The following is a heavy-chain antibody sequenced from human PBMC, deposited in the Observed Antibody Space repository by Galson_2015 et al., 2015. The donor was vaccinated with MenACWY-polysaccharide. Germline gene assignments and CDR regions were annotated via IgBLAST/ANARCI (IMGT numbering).Heavy chain of an antibody. J-gene: IGHJ5*02. CDR2: MSPNRGNT. V-gene: IGHV1-8*01. CDR3: ARGGKYYYDSSGYLNWFDP. Sequence: SVKVSCKASGYSFSSYDINWVRQTTGQGLEWMGWMSPNRGNTGYAQKFQGRVTMTRNTSISIAYMELSSLRSEDTAVYYCARGGKYYYDSSGYLNWFDPWGQGTLVTVSS. D-gene: IGHD3-22*01. CDR1: GYSFSSYD.